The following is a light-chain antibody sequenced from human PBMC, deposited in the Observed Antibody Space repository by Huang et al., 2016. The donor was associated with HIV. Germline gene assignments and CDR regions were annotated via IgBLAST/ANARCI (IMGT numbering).Light chain of an antibody. V-gene: IGKV3-15*01. Sequence: ETVMTQSPATLSFSPGERATLSCRASQRVSTNLAWYQQKTGQAPRLLLFGASTRATGIPARFRGTGSGTEFTLTISSLQSEDFAVYYCQQYNTWPPNTFGQGTKLEIK. CDR1: QRVSTN. J-gene: IGKJ2*01. CDR3: QQYNTWPPNT. CDR2: GAS.